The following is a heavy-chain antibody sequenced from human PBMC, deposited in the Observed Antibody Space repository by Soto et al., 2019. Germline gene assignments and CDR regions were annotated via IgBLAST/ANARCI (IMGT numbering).Heavy chain of an antibody. D-gene: IGHD2-21*02. V-gene: IGHV4-4*02. CDR1: GDSMSSFTY. CDR3: ARGLNTAMDPWHFDS. J-gene: IGHJ4*02. CDR2: IYQSGST. Sequence: SETLSLTCTVSGDSMSSFTYWTWVRQPPGKGLEWIGEIYQSGSTNYNPSLKSRVTISADKSNNQFSLRLSSVTAADTAVYYCARGLNTAMDPWHFDSWRQGTLVTVSS.